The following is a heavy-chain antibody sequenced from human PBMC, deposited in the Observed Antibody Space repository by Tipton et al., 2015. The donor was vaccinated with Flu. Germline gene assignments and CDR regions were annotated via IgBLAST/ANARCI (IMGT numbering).Heavy chain of an antibody. J-gene: IGHJ5*02. V-gene: IGHV4-4*02. CDR1: GGSISSSNW. CDR3: ARGKKDRGRYSSGWLVSWWLDP. CDR2: INHSGST. Sequence: TLSLTCAVSGGSISSSNWWSWVRQPPGKGLEWIGEINHSGSTNYNPSLKSRVTISVDTSKNQFSLKLSSVTAADTAVYYCARGKKDRGRYSSGWLVSWWLDPGGQGTLVTVSS. D-gene: IGHD6-19*01.